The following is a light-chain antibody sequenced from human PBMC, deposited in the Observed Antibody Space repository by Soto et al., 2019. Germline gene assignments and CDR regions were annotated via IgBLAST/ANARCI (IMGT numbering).Light chain of an antibody. J-gene: IGLJ1*01. CDR1: SSNIGAGYD. CDR3: QSYDSSLGDV. CDR2: GNN. Sequence: QSVLTQPPSVSGAPGQRVTISCTGSSSNIGAGYDVHWYQQLPGTAPQLLIYGNNNRPSGVPDRFSGSKSGTSASLAITGRQAEEEADYYCQSYDSSLGDVFGTGTKVTVL. V-gene: IGLV1-40*01.